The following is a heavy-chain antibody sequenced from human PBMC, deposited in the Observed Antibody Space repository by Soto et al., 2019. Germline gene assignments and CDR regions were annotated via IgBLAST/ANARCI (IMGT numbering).Heavy chain of an antibody. V-gene: IGHV3-23*01. CDR2: ISGSGGST. Sequence: PGGSLRLSCAASGFTFSSYAMIWVRQAPGKGLEWVSSISGSGGSTYYADSVKGRFTISRDNSKNTLYLQMNSLRAEDTAVYYCAKDRVAFSSSWPNWFDPWGQGTLVTVSS. D-gene: IGHD6-13*01. CDR1: GFTFSSYA. J-gene: IGHJ5*02. CDR3: AKDRVAFSSSWPNWFDP.